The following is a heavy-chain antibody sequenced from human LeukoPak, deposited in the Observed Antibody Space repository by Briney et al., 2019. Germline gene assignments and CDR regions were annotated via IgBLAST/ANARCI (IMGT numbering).Heavy chain of an antibody. V-gene: IGHV4-59*01. CDR3: ARVEYGDYGWFDP. D-gene: IGHD4-17*01. CDR2: ISDSGST. Sequence: SETLSLTCTVSGDSISTYYWTWIRQPPGKGLEWIGYISDSGSTNYNPPLKSRVTISLDTSKNQFSLKLISLAAADTAAYYCARVEYGDYGWFDPWGQGTLVTVSS. CDR1: GDSISTYY. J-gene: IGHJ5*02.